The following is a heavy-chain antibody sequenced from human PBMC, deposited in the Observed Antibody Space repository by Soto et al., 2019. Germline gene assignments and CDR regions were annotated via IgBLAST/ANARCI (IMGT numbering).Heavy chain of an antibody. CDR2: INHSGSN. D-gene: IGHD4-17*01. J-gene: IGHJ4*02. V-gene: IGHV4-34*01. CDR1: GGSFSGYY. Sequence: SETLSLTCAVYGGSFSGYYWSWIRQPPGKGLEWIGEINHSGSNNYNPSLKSRVTISVDTSKNQYSLNLNSVTAADTAVYYCARGRESTVTPYYFDYWGQGTLVTVSS. CDR3: ARGRESTVTPYYFDY.